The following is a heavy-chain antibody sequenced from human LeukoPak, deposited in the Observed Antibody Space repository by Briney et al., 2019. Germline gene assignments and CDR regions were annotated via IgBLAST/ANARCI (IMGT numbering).Heavy chain of an antibody. CDR3: ARDNSVGNIAWWFDP. D-gene: IGHD1-26*01. Sequence: ASVKVSCKASGYTFTSYGISWVRQAPGQGLEWMGWISAYNGNTNYAQKLQGRVTMTTDTSTSTAYMELRSLRSDDTAVYYCARDNSVGNIAWWFDPWGQGTLVTVSS. J-gene: IGHJ5*02. CDR1: GYTFTSYG. V-gene: IGHV1-18*01. CDR2: ISAYNGNT.